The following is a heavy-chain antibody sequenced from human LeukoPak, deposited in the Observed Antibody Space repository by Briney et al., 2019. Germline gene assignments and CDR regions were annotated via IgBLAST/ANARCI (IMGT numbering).Heavy chain of an antibody. CDR2: INYSGST. Sequence: PSETLSLTCTVSGGSISSYYWGWIRQPPGKGLEWIGSINYSGSTYYNPSLKSRVTISVDTSKNQFSLKLSSVTAADTAVYYCARAGGRGQLWFHYWGQGTLVTVSS. CDR1: GGSISSYY. J-gene: IGHJ4*02. D-gene: IGHD5-18*01. CDR3: ARAGGRGQLWFHY. V-gene: IGHV4-39*01.